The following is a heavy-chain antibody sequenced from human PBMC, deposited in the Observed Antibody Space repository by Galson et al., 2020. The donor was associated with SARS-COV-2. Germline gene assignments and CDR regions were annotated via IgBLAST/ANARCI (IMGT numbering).Heavy chain of an antibody. CDR3: VRGEEYSSSSIFYYYYYYAMDV. D-gene: IGHD6-6*01. Sequence: GESLKISCAASGFTFSTYGMHWVRQAPGKGLEWVALIWYDGSTKYYADSVKGRFTISRDNSRNTLSLEMNSLRAEDTALYYCVRGEEYSSSSIFYYYYYYAMDVWGHGATVTVSS. J-gene: IGHJ6*02. CDR2: IWYDGSTK. CDR1: GFTFSTYG. V-gene: IGHV3-33*01.